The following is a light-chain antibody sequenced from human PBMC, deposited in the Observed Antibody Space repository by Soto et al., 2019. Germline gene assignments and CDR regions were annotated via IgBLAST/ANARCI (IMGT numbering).Light chain of an antibody. J-gene: IGKJ4*01. CDR1: QSVSSY. CDR2: DAS. Sequence: IVLTQSPATLSLSPGERATLSCRASQSVSSYLAWYQQKPGQAPRLLIYDASNRATGIPTRFSGSWSGTDFTLTISSLEPEDFAVYFCQQRSNWPTFGGGTKVEIK. V-gene: IGKV3-11*01. CDR3: QQRSNWPT.